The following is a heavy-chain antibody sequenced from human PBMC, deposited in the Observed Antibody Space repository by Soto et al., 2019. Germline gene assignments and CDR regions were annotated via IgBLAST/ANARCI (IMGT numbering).Heavy chain of an antibody. J-gene: IGHJ4*02. Sequence: SETLSLTCTVSGGSISSYYWSWIRQPPGKGLEWIGYIYYSGSTNYNPSLKSRVTISVDTSKNQFSLKLSSVTAADTAVYYCARGGTNWHFDYWGQGTLVTVSS. CDR2: IYYSGST. CDR1: GGSISSYY. CDR3: ARGGTNWHFDY. V-gene: IGHV4-59*01. D-gene: IGHD1-1*01.